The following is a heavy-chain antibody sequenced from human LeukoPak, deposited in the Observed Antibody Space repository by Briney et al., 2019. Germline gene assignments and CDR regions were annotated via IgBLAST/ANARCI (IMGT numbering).Heavy chain of an antibody. CDR2: INHSGST. D-gene: IGHD5-12*01. V-gene: IGHV4-34*01. J-gene: IGHJ4*02. CDR1: GGSFSGYY. Sequence: SETLSLTCAVYGGSFSGYYWSWIRQPPGKGLEWIGEINHSGSTNYNPSLKSRVTISVDTSKNQFFLKLSSVTAADTAVYYCAREGVATMRPFDYWGQGTLVTVSS. CDR3: AREGVATMRPFDY.